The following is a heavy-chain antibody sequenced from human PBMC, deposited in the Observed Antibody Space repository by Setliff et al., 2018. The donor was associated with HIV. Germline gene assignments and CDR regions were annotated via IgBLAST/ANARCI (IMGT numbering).Heavy chain of an antibody. Sequence: PGGSLRLSCTASGFSFDDYALTWVRQAPGKGLEWVSAIDPSGSRIFYSDSVKGRFTISRDNSRNTLYLQMNSLRGEDTALYYCAKDGIGTVPDWFDTWGQGALVTVSS. V-gene: IGHV3-23*01. D-gene: IGHD6-19*01. CDR1: GFSFDDYA. CDR3: AKDGIGTVPDWFDT. J-gene: IGHJ5*02. CDR2: IDPSGSRI.